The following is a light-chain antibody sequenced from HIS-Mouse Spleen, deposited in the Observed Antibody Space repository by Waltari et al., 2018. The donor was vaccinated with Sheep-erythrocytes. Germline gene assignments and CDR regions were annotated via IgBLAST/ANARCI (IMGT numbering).Light chain of an antibody. CDR3: MIWHSSAWV. V-gene: IGLV5-45*03. Sequence: QAVLTQPSSLSASPGASASLTCTLRSGRKFGTSTQSWYHQKPGSPPQYLLRYKSDSDKQQSSGVPSRFSGSKDASANAGILLISGLQSEDEADYYCMIWHSSAWVFGGGTKLTVL. J-gene: IGLJ3*02. CDR2: YKSDSDK. CDR1: SGRKFGTST.